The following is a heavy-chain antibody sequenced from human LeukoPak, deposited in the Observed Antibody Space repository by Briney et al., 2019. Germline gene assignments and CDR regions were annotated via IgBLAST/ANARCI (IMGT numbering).Heavy chain of an antibody. CDR1: GFSFSSYE. J-gene: IGHJ4*02. Sequence: PGGSLRLSCAASGFSFSSYEMNWVRQAPGKGLEWLSYMSSSGGTIYYADSVKGRFTISRDNGKNSLCLQMNSLRAEDTAVYYCARGMTGSYFGHFAYWGQGTLVTVSS. CDR2: MSSSGGTI. CDR3: ARGMTGSYFGHFAY. D-gene: IGHD1-26*01. V-gene: IGHV3-48*03.